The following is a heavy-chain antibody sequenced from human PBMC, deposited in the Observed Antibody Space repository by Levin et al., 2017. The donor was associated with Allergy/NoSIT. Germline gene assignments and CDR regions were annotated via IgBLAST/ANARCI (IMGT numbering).Heavy chain of an antibody. CDR2: IYESGST. Sequence: PSETLSLTCAVSGGSIRNYYWSWIRQPPGKGLEWVGYIYESGSTNYNPSLKSRVTISMDKSKNQFSLKLTSVTAADTAVYYCARWGAGGYSTERTFDYWGPGTLVTVSS. D-gene: IGHD2-8*01. V-gene: IGHV4-59*01. CDR3: ARWGAGGYSTERTFDY. J-gene: IGHJ4*02. CDR1: GGSIRNYY.